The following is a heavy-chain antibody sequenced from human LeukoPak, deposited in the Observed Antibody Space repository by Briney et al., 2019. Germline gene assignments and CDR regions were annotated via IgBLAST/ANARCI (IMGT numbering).Heavy chain of an antibody. CDR3: AKGTEGLHFVY. V-gene: IGHV3-23*01. Sequence: PGGSLRLSCAASGFTFSRYAMSWVRQAAGKVLGWVSAISGSGGSTYYADSVKGRFTISRDNSKNTLYLQMNSLRAEDTAVYYCAKGTEGLHFVYWGQGTLVTVSS. J-gene: IGHJ4*02. CDR2: ISGSGGST. CDR1: GFTFSRYA.